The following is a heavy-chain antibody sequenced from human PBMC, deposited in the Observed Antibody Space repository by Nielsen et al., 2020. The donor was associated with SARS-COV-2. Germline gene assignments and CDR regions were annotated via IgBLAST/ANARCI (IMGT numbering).Heavy chain of an antibody. J-gene: IGHJ6*02. V-gene: IGHV1-3*01. CDR3: ARDLLQLWSNGMDV. D-gene: IGHD5-18*01. CDR2: INAGNGNT. Sequence: ASVKVSCKASGYTFTSYAMHWVRQAPGQRLEWMGWINAGNGNTKYSQKFQGRVTITRDTSASTAYMELSSLRSEDTAVYYCARDLLQLWSNGMDVWGQGTTVTVSS. CDR1: GYTFTSYA.